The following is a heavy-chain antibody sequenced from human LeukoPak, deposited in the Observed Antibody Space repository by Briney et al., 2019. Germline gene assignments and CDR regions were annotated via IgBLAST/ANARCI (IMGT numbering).Heavy chain of an antibody. V-gene: IGHV3-23*01. CDR2: ISGSGGST. CDR1: GFTFSSYA. Sequence: QPGRSLRLSCAASGFTFSSYAMSWVRQAPGKGLEWVSAISGSGGSTYYADSVKGRFTISRDNSKNTLYLQMNSLRAEDTAVYYCAKAGGYSYGDYYYYYGMDVWGQGTTVTVSS. D-gene: IGHD5-18*01. J-gene: IGHJ6*02. CDR3: AKAGGYSYGDYYYYYGMDV.